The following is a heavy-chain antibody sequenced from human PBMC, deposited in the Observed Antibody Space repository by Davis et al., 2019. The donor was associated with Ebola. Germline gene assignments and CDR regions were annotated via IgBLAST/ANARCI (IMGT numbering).Heavy chain of an antibody. J-gene: IGHJ4*02. CDR2: ISAYNGNT. CDR1: GYTFTSYG. D-gene: IGHD6-13*01. CDR3: ARGAYSSSWYPFDY. V-gene: IGHV1-18*01. Sequence: AASVKVSCKASGYTFTSYGISWVRQAPGQGLEWMGWISAYNGNTNYAQKLQGRVTMTTDTSTSTAYMELSSLRSEDTAVYYCARGAYSSSWYPFDYWGQGTPVTVSS.